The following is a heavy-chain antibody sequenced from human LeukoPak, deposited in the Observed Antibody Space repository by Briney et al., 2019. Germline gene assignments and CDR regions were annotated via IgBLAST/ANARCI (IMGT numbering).Heavy chain of an antibody. V-gene: IGHV4-34*01. Sequence: PSETLSLTCAVYAGSFSDYYWSWIRQPPGMGLEWIGETNPRGRSNYNPSLKSRVTMSVDTSKNQFSLKLNSVTAADTAVYYCTRAGDNSGYSDYWGQGTPVTVSS. D-gene: IGHD6-19*01. CDR1: AGSFSDYY. CDR2: TNPRGRS. CDR3: TRAGDNSGYSDY. J-gene: IGHJ4*02.